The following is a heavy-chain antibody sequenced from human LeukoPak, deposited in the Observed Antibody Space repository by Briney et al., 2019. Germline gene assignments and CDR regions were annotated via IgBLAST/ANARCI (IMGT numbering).Heavy chain of an antibody. V-gene: IGHV3-11*05. Sequence: GGSLRLSCVASGFTFSDYYMSWIRQAPGEGLEWVSYISGSSSYTNYADSVKGRFTISRDNAKNSLFLKMNSLRDEDTALYYCARASSAAAGRVDYWGQETLVTVPS. D-gene: IGHD6-13*01. CDR2: ISGSSSYT. CDR1: GFTFSDYY. CDR3: ARASSAAAGRVDY. J-gene: IGHJ4*02.